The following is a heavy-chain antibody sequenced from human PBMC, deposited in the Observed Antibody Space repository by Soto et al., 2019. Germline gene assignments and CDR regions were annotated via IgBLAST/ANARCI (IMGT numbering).Heavy chain of an antibody. J-gene: IGHJ4*02. CDR1: GFTFSSYA. Sequence: LRLSCAASGFTFSSYAMSWVRQAPGKGLEWVANIKQDGSDKYYVDSVKSRFTISRDNAKNTLYLRMNSLRAEDTAVYYCARNGYSYGNLFDYWGQGTLVTVSS. CDR3: ARNGYSYGNLFDY. D-gene: IGHD5-18*01. CDR2: IKQDGSDK. V-gene: IGHV3-7*01.